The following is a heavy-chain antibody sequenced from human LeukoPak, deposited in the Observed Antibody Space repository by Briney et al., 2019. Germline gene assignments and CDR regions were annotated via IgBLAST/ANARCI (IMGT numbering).Heavy chain of an antibody. CDR2: IIPIFGTA. CDR1: GGTFSSYA. Sequence: SVKVSCKASGGTFSSYAISWVRQAPGQGLEWMGGIIPIFGTANYAQKFQGRVTITADKSTSTAYMELSSLRSEDTAVYYCARGRKYTSGYRVTELGSGYSDYWAREPWSPSPQ. J-gene: IGHJ4*02. D-gene: IGHD5-18*01. CDR3: ARGRKYTSGYRVTELGSGYSDY. V-gene: IGHV1-69*06.